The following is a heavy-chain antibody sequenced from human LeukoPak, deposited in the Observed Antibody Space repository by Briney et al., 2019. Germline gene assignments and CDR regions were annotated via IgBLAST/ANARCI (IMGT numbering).Heavy chain of an antibody. V-gene: IGHV3-74*01. CDR3: ARGHSSGLYYFDY. D-gene: IGHD6-19*01. Sequence: GRSLRLSCAASGFTFSSYWMHWVRQGPGKGLVWVSRINSDGSSTTYADSVKGRFTISRDNAKNTLYLQMNSLRAEDTAVYYCARGHSSGLYYFDYWGQGTLVTVSS. CDR2: INSDGSST. CDR1: GFTFSSYW. J-gene: IGHJ4*02.